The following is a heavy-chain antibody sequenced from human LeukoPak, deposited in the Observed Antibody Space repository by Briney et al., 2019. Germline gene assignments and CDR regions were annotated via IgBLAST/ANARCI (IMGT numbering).Heavy chain of an antibody. Sequence: EGSLRLSCAASGFTVSSNYMSWVRQAPGKGLEWVSVIYSGGSTYYADSVKGRFTISRDNSKNTLYLQMNSLRAEDTAVYYCARVIVTYYYGSGSYYLDYWGQGTLVTVSS. J-gene: IGHJ4*02. CDR1: GFTVSSNY. D-gene: IGHD3-10*01. V-gene: IGHV3-53*01. CDR2: IYSGGST. CDR3: ARVIVTYYYGSGSYYLDY.